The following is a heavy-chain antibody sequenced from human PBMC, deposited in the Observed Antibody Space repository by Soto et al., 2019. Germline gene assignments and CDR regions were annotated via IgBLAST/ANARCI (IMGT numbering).Heavy chain of an antibody. CDR3: ADPEDKGGYYYYGMDV. Sequence: SVKVSCKASGFTFTSSAVQWVRQARGQRLEWIGWIVVGSGNTNYAQKFQERVTITRDMSTSTAYMELSSLRSEDTAVYYCADPEDKGGYYYYGMDVWGQGNTVNVS. J-gene: IGHJ6*02. CDR1: GFTFTSSA. D-gene: IGHD2-15*01. CDR2: IVVGSGNT. V-gene: IGHV1-58*01.